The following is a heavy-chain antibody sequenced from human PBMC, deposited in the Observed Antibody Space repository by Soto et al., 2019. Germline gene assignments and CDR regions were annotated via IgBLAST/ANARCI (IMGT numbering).Heavy chain of an antibody. J-gene: IGHJ4*02. CDR1: GFTFSSYS. CDR3: ARDGYGSGSYFAEDY. CDR2: ISSSSSYI. Sequence: EVQLVESGGGLVKPGGSLRLSCAASGFTFSSYSMNWVRQAPGKGLEWVSSISSSSSYIYYADSVKGRFTISRDNAKNSLYLQMNSLRAEDTAVYYCARDGYGSGSYFAEDYWVQGTLVTVSS. V-gene: IGHV3-21*01. D-gene: IGHD3-10*01.